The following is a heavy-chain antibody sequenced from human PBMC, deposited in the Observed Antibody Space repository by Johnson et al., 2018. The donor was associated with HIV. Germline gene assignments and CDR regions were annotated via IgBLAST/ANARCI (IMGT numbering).Heavy chain of an antibody. CDR2: ISWDGGNT. Sequence: VQLVESGGVVVQPGGSLRLSCAASGFTFDDYTMHWVRQAPWKGLEWVSLISWDGGNTYYADSVKGRFTISRDNSKNTLYLQMNSRRAEDTAVYYCARAEGEYDAFDIWGQGTMVTVSS. D-gene: IGHD2/OR15-2a*01. V-gene: IGHV3-43*01. CDR3: ARAEGEYDAFDI. J-gene: IGHJ3*02. CDR1: GFTFDDYT.